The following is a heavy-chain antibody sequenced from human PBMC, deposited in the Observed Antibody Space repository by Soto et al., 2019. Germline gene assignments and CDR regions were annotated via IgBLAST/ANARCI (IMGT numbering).Heavy chain of an antibody. CDR3: AKTGGPSFDWRFYFDS. CDR1: GFTFDDYG. Sequence: EVQLVEAGGGLVQPGWSLRLSCVASGFTFDDYGMHWVRQAPGKGLEWVSGISWNSGTIVYADSVKGRFTVSRDNAKHSLYLQMSSLRAEDTALYYCAKTGGPSFDWRFYFDSWGQGALVTVSS. D-gene: IGHD3-9*01. V-gene: IGHV3-9*01. J-gene: IGHJ4*02. CDR2: ISWNSGTI.